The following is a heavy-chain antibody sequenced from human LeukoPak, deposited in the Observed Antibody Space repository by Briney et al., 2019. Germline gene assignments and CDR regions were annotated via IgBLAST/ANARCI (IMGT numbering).Heavy chain of an antibody. V-gene: IGHV3-48*02. Sequence: PGGPLRLSCAASGFTFSSYTLNWVRQAPGKGLEWVAYIGIGGTTIHYADSVKGRFTISRDDAKTSLYLQMNSLRDEDTAVYYCARDFVYGFDYWGQGTLVTV. CDR2: IGIGGTTI. CDR1: GFTFSSYT. J-gene: IGHJ4*02. D-gene: IGHD2-8*01. CDR3: ARDFVYGFDY.